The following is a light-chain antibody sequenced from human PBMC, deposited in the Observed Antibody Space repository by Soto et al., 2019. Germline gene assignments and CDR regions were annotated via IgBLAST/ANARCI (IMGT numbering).Light chain of an antibody. CDR3: QQYNHYWT. J-gene: IGKJ1*01. Sequence: DIQMTQSPSTLSASVGDRVSITCRASQSISSWLAWYQQKPGKAPKVLIYDASSLESGVPSRFSGSGSGTEFSLTISSLPPDDFATYYCQQYNHYWTFGQGTKVEIK. CDR1: QSISSW. V-gene: IGKV1-5*01. CDR2: DAS.